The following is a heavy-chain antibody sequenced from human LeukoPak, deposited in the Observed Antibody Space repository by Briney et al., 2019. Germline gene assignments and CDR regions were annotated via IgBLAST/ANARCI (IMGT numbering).Heavy chain of an antibody. D-gene: IGHD3-16*02. CDR3: ARQNKIMMTFGGVIVNWFDP. Sequence: SETLSLTCTVSGGSISSSSYYWGWIRQPPGKGLEWIGSIYYSGSTYYNPSLKSRVTISVDTSKNQFSLKLSSVTAADTAVYYCARQNKIMMTFGGVIVNWFDPWGQGTLVTVSS. V-gene: IGHV4-39*01. CDR1: GGSISSSSYY. J-gene: IGHJ5*02. CDR2: IYYSGST.